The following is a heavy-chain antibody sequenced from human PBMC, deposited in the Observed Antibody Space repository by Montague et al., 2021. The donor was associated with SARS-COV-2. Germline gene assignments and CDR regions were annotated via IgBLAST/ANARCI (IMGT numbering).Heavy chain of an antibody. Sequence: SETLSLTCSVSGGSMSSYHWFWIRQPPGKGLELIGYVSYRGSTNYNHSLKSQVTISLDTSKNRFSLRVTSVTAADTAIYYCARDVRYYYDQWGQGILVTVSS. CDR2: VSYRGST. CDR3: ARDVRYYYDQ. D-gene: IGHD6-6*01. CDR1: GGSMSSYH. V-gene: IGHV4-59*01. J-gene: IGHJ4*02.